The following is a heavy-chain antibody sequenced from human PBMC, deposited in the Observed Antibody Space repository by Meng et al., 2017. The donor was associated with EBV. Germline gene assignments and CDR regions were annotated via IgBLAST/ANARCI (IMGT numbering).Heavy chain of an antibody. V-gene: IGHV1-3*01. CDR3: VRGPPVGVPGPGDY. D-gene: IGHD2-21*01. CDR2: INVGVGYT. Sequence: QVQLGQSGAYVKNPGASVKVSCKASGYAFTSYILHWVRQAPGKRLEWMGWINVGVGYTKYSQKFQGRVTISSDTSATTGYMELSSLRSEDTAVYYCVRGPPVGVPGPGDYWGQGTLVTVSS. J-gene: IGHJ4*02. CDR1: GYAFTSYI.